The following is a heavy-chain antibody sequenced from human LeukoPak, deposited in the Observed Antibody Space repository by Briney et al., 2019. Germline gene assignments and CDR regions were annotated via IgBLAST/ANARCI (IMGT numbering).Heavy chain of an antibody. V-gene: IGHV1-46*01. CDR1: GYTFTSYY. Sequence: RASVNVSCTASGYTFTSYYMHWVRQAPGQGLEWMGIINPSGGSTSYAQKFQGRVTMTRDTSTSTVYMELSSLRSEDTAVYYCARGAGKDTAMVNPNFDYWGQGTLVTVSS. CDR2: INPSGGST. J-gene: IGHJ4*02. CDR3: ARGAGKDTAMVNPNFDY. D-gene: IGHD5-18*01.